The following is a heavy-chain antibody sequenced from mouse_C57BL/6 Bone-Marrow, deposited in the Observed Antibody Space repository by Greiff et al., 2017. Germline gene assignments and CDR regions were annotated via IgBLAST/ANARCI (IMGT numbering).Heavy chain of an antibody. CDR1: GYTFTDYY. J-gene: IGHJ3*01. CDR2: INPNNGGT. V-gene: IGHV1-26*01. CDR3: ARGGNYGPGWFAY. Sequence: EVQLQQSGPELVKPGASVKISCKASGYTFTDYYMNWVKQSHGKSLEWIGDINPNNGGTSYNQKFKGKATLTVDKCSSTAYMELRSLTSEDAAVYYCARGGNYGPGWFAYWGQGTLVTVSA. D-gene: IGHD1-1*02.